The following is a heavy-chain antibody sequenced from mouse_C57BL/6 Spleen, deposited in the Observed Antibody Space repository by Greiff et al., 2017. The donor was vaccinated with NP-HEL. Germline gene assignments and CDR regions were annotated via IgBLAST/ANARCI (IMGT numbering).Heavy chain of an antibody. CDR2: IRNKANGYTT. CDR1: GFTFTDYY. V-gene: IGHV7-3*01. CDR3: ARYRDYDRYYAMDY. J-gene: IGHJ4*01. D-gene: IGHD2-4*01. Sequence: EVKLVESGGGLVQPGGSLSLSCAASGFTFTDYYMSWVRQPPGKALEWLGFIRNKANGYTTEYSASVKGRFTISRDNSQSILYLQMNALRAEDTATYYCARYRDYDRYYAMDYWGQGTSVTVSS.